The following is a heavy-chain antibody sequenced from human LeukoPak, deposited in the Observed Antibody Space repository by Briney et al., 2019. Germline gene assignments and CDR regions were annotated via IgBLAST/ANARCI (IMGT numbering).Heavy chain of an antibody. CDR1: GGSISSGSYY. CDR2: IYTSGST. CDR3: AVDRKALRVDTPSHYYGMDV. V-gene: IGHV4-61*02. Sequence: SQTLSLTCTVSGGSISSGSYYWSWIRQPAGKGLEWIGRIYTSGSTNYNPSLKSRVTLSVDTSKNQFSLKLSSVTAADTAVYYCAVDRKALRVDTPSHYYGMDVWGQGTTVTVSS. J-gene: IGHJ6*02. D-gene: IGHD4-17*01.